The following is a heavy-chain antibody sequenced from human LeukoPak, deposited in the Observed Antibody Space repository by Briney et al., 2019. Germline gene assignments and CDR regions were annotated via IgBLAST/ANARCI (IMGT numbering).Heavy chain of an antibody. CDR2: IYYSGST. J-gene: IGHJ4*02. D-gene: IGHD6-13*01. CDR3: AVGYSSSWYQFDY. Sequence: SETLSLTCTVSGGSISSYYWSWIRQPPGKGLEWIGYIYYSGSTNYNPSLKSRVTISVDTSKNQFSLKLSSVTAADTAVYYCAVGYSSSWYQFDYWGQGTLVTVSS. V-gene: IGHV4-59*01. CDR1: GGSISSYY.